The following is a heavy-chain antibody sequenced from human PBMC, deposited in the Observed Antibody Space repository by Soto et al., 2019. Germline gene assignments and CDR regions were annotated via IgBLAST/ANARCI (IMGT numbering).Heavy chain of an antibody. D-gene: IGHD3-16*01. CDR1: GFIVSSKY. J-gene: IGHJ6*02. CDR2: IYTGGST. CDR3: TTYTGYGMDV. Sequence: PGGSLRLSCAVSGFIVSSKYMTWVRQAPGKGLEWVSVIYTGGSTHYADSARGRFTISRDSSKNTLYLQMNSLRAEGAAVYYCTTYTGYGMDVWGQGTAVTVSS. V-gene: IGHV3-53*01.